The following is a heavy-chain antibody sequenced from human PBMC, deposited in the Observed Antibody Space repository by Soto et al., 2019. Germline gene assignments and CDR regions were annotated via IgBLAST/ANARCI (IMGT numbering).Heavy chain of an antibody. D-gene: IGHD1-26*01. CDR3: ARDHSGSYYAFDI. V-gene: IGHV4-59*01. J-gene: IGHJ3*02. CDR2: IYYSGST. CDR1: GGSISSYY. Sequence: LSLTCTVSGGSISSYYWSWIRQPPGKGLEWIGYIYYSGSTNYNPSLKSRVTISVDTSKNQFSLKLSSVTAADTAVYYCARDHSGSYYAFDIWGQGTMVTV.